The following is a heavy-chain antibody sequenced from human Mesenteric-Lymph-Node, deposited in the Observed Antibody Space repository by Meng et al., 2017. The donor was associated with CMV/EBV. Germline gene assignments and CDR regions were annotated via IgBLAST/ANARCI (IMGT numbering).Heavy chain of an antibody. V-gene: IGHV3-23*01. CDR2: TNGGGDST. J-gene: IGHJ4*02. Sequence: GGSLRLSCTASGFTFRLFGMDWVRQAPGKGLEWVARTNGGGDSTYYADSVKGRFTVSSDNSKSTLYLQMSSLRAEDTATYYCAREYSYGPEPVDFWGQGTLVTVSS. CDR1: GFTFRLFG. CDR3: AREYSYGPEPVDF. D-gene: IGHD5-18*01.